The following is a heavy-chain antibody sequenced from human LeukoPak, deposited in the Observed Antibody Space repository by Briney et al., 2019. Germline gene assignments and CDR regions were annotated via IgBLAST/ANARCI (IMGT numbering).Heavy chain of an antibody. CDR1: GFTFNNYA. CDR3: ARDGGYGDYCRYYFDY. D-gene: IGHD4-17*01. V-gene: IGHV3-30*04. J-gene: IGHJ4*02. CDR2: ISYDGSNK. Sequence: GGSLRLSCAASGFTFNNYAMHWVRQAPGKGLEWVAVISYDGSNKYYADSVKGRFTISRDNSKNTLYLQMNSLRAEDTAVYYCARDGGYGDYCRYYFDYWGQGTLVTVSS.